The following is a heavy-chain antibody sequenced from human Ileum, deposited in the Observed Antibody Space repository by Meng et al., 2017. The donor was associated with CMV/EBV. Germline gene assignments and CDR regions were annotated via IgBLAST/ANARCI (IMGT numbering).Heavy chain of an antibody. CDR3: ARGKDTYSNWFDP. CDR1: GGTSKTYS. CDR2: IIPFFGVT. V-gene: IGHV1-69*02. D-gene: IGHD2-15*01. J-gene: IGHJ5*02. Sequence: KISCKASGGTSKTYSISWVRQAPGQGLEWMGKIIPFFGVTNYAQKFQGRVTITADKSTGTVYMELSSLRSEDTALYYCARGKDTYSNWFDPWGQGTLVTVSS.